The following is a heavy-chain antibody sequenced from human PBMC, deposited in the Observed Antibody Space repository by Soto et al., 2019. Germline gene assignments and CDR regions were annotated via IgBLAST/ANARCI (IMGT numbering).Heavy chain of an antibody. D-gene: IGHD3-16*01. J-gene: IGHJ5*01. CDR2: IYNSGTT. V-gene: IGHV4-31*03. CDR1: GGSITRGGYY. CDR3: ARLIGNSWLDS. Sequence: SETLSLTCTVSGGSITRGGYYWSWIRQHPGKGLEWIGYIYNSGTTYYNPSLKSRVTISVDTSNNQLSLRLNSVTPDDTAVYYCARLIGNSWLDSWGQGTLVTVSS.